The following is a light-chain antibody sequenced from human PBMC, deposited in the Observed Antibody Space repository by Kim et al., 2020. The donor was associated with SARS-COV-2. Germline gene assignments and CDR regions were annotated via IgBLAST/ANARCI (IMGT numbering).Light chain of an antibody. V-gene: IGKV3-11*01. CDR3: QQRYNWPLT. J-gene: IGKJ4*01. CDR2: DAS. CDR1: QSISSS. Sequence: EIVLTQSPATLSLSPGERATLSCRASQSISSSLAWYQQKPGQAPRLLMYDASNRAAAIPARFSGSGSGTDFTLTISSLEPEDFAVYFCQQRYNWPLTFGGGTKLEI.